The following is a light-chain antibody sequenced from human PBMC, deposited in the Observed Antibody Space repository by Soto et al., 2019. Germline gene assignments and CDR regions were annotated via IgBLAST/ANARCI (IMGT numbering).Light chain of an antibody. CDR2: GAS. CDR3: QQYNNWPPVT. J-gene: IGKJ2*01. Sequence: EIVMTQSPVTLSVSPGEGATLSCRASQSVSSNLAWYQQKPGQAPRLLIYGASTRATAIPARFSGSGSGTEFTLTISSLQSEDFADYYCQQYNNWPPVTFGQGTKLEIK. V-gene: IGKV3-15*01. CDR1: QSVSSN.